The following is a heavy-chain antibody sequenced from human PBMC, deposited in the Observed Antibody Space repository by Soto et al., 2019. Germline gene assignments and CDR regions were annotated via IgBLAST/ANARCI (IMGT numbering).Heavy chain of an antibody. CDR2: MFYSGST. CDR1: GGSISSYY. J-gene: IGHJ3*02. V-gene: IGHV4-59*01. CDR3: ARDGYYGVTNDAFDI. D-gene: IGHD4-17*01. Sequence: SETLSLTCSVSGGSISSYYWSWIRQPPGKGLEWIGYMFYSGSTNYNPSLKSRVTISVDTSKNQFSLKLSSVTAADTAVYYCARDGYYGVTNDAFDIWGQGTMVTVSS.